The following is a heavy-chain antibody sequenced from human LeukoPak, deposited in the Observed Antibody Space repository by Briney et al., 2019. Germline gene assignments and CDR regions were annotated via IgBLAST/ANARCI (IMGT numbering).Heavy chain of an antibody. CDR2: INPNRGGT. Sequence: GASVKVSCKASGYTFTGYYMHWVRQAPGQGLEWMGWINPNRGGTNYAQKFQGRVTMTRDTSISTAYMELSRLRSDDTAVYYCARWHQLLYLDHWGQGTLVTVSS. CDR1: GYTFTGYY. J-gene: IGHJ4*02. CDR3: ARWHQLLYLDH. D-gene: IGHD2-2*01. V-gene: IGHV1-2*02.